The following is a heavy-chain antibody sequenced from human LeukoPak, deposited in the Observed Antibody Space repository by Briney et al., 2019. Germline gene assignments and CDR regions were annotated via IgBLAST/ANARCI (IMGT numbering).Heavy chain of an antibody. CDR3: ARAAKWEFYHYYMDV. Sequence: GGSLRLSCAASEFTFSSYSMVWVRQAPGKGLEWISYISNGSGNRYYADSVKGRFTISRDNAKNLLYLQMNNLRADDTAVYYCARAAKWEFYHYYMDVWGKGTTVAVSS. CDR1: EFTFSSYS. J-gene: IGHJ6*03. D-gene: IGHD1-26*01. V-gene: IGHV3-48*01. CDR2: ISNGSGNR.